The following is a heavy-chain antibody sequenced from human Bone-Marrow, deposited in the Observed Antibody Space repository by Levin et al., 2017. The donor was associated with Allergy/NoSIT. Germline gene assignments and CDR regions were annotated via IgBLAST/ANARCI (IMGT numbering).Heavy chain of an antibody. J-gene: IGHJ2*01. D-gene: IGHD6-19*01. Sequence: GGSLRLSCAASRFTFDDYDMSWVRQVPGKGLEWVSGINWNGDSTGYADSVEGRFTISRDNAKNSLYLQMNSLRAEDTALYHCARHSSGWGSYYYFDLWGRGTLVTVSS. V-gene: IGHV3-20*01. CDR2: INWNGDST. CDR3: ARHSSGWGSYYYFDL. CDR1: RFTFDDYD.